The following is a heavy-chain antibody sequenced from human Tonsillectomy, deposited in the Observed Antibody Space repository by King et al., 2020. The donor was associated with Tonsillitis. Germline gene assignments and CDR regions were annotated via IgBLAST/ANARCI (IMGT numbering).Heavy chain of an antibody. J-gene: IGHJ3*02. CDR3: ARSGGGYYYDSSGFAFDI. D-gene: IGHD3-22*01. V-gene: IGHV1-2*02. Sequence: VQLVQSGAEVKKPGASVKVSCKASGYTFTGYYMHWVRQAPGQGLEWMGWINPNSGATNYAQKFQGRVTMTRDTSISTAYMALSRLRSDDTAVYYCARSGGGYYYDSSGFAFDIWGQGTMVTVSS. CDR1: GYTFTGYY. CDR2: INPNSGAT.